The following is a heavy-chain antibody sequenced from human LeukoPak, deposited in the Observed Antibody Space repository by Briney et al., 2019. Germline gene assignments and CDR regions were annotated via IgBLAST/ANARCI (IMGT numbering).Heavy chain of an antibody. V-gene: IGHV1-18*01. Sequence: ASVTVSFTSSVYTFISYDISWVRQAPGQGLEWMGWISVHNDNINYAQKVQGRVTMTTDTSTNTAYMELRSLRPDDTAVYYCARVYYDSSGYYVPADYWGQGTLVTVSS. J-gene: IGHJ4*02. CDR1: VYTFISYD. CDR3: ARVYYDSSGYYVPADY. D-gene: IGHD3-22*01. CDR2: ISVHNDNI.